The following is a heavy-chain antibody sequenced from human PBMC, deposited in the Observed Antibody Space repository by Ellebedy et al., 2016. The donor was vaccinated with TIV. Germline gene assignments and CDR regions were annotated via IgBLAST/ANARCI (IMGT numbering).Heavy chain of an antibody. D-gene: IGHD3-9*01. CDR1: GGSISSYY. CDR3: TRHHRPDTYYDILTAYMGMDV. J-gene: IGHJ6*02. CDR2: IYYSGST. V-gene: IGHV4-59*08. Sequence: MPSETLSLTCTVSGGSISSYYWSWIRQPPGKGLEWIGYIYYSGSTNYNPSLKSRVTISVDTSKNQFSLKLSSVTAADTAVYYCTRHHRPDTYYDILTAYMGMDVWGQGTTVTVSS.